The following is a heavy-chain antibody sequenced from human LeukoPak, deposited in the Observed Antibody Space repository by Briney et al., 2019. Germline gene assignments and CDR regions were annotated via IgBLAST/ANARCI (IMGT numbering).Heavy chain of an antibody. D-gene: IGHD6-13*01. CDR2: ISSSSSYI. CDR3: AREFRSSSWYYYGMDV. V-gene: IGHV3-21*01. J-gene: IGHJ6*02. Sequence: GGSLRLSCAASGFTFSSYSINWLRQAPGKGLEWVSSISSSSSYIYYADSVKGRFTISRDNAKNSLYLQMNSLRAEDTAVYYCAREFRSSSWYYYGMDVWGQGTTVTVSS. CDR1: GFTFSSYS.